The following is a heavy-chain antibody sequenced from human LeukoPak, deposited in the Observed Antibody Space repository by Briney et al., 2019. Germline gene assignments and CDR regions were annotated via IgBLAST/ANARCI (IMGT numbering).Heavy chain of an antibody. CDR1: GFTLSSYA. CDR2: ISGSGGST. Sequence: GGSLRLSCAASGFTLSSYAMSWVRQAPGKGLEWVSAISGSGGSTYYADSVKGRFTISRDNSKNTLYLQMNSLRAEDTAVYYCAKDTSDSGSYLIQPPFDYWGQGTLVTVSS. CDR3: AKDTSDSGSYLIQPPFDY. D-gene: IGHD1-26*01. V-gene: IGHV3-23*01. J-gene: IGHJ4*02.